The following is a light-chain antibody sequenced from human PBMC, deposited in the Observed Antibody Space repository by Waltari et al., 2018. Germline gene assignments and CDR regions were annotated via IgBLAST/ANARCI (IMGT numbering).Light chain of an antibody. CDR3: YSTDYTGNYWV. V-gene: IGLV3-10*01. CDR2: EDI. Sequence: SYESTQPPSVSVSPGHTARITCSGEALPNQYAYWYRQKSGQAPVLVIYEDIKRPSGIPERFSASNSGAVATLTITGAQVEDEADYYCYSTDYTGNYWVFGGGTKLTVL. J-gene: IGLJ3*02. CDR1: ALPNQY.